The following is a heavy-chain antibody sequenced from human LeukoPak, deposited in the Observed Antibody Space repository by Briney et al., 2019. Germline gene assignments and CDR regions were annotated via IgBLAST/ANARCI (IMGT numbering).Heavy chain of an antibody. CDR3: AKGGMVAATHFDY. Sequence: GGSLRLSCAASGFNFSSYAMSWVRQAPGKGLEWVSTISGSDGSTYYADSVKGRFTISRDNSKNTLYLQMNSLRAEDTAVYYCAKGGMVAATHFDYWGQGTLVTVSS. CDR2: ISGSDGST. CDR1: GFNFSSYA. J-gene: IGHJ4*02. D-gene: IGHD2-15*01. V-gene: IGHV3-23*01.